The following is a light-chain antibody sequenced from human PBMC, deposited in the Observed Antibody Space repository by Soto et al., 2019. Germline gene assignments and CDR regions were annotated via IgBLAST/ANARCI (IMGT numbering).Light chain of an antibody. V-gene: IGKV1-6*01. CDR3: LQDYSYPRT. CDR1: QAIRND. Sequence: AIQMTQSPSSLSASVGDTVTITCRASQAIRNDLGWYQQKPGKAPKLLIYATSSLQSGVPSRFSGSGSGTDFTLTISSLQPEDFATYYCLQDYSYPRTFGQGTNVELK. CDR2: ATS. J-gene: IGKJ1*01.